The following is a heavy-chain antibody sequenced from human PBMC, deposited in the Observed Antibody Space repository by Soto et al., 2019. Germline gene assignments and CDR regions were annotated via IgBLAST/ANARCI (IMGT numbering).Heavy chain of an antibody. CDR2: ISSSSSYI. D-gene: IGHD4-17*01. Sequence: EVQLVESGGGLVKPGGSLRLSCAASGFTFSSYSMNWVLQAPGKGLEWVSSISSSSSYIYYADSVKGRFTISRDNAKNSLYLQMNSLRAEDTAVYYCARDYGDTWGTIYYFDYWGQGTLVTVSS. CDR3: ARDYGDTWGTIYYFDY. J-gene: IGHJ4*02. V-gene: IGHV3-21*01. CDR1: GFTFSSYS.